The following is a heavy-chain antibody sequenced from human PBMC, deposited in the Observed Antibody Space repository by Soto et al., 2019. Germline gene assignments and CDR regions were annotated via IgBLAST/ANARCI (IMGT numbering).Heavy chain of an antibody. CDR3: ARGLFGELLLDY. V-gene: IGHV4-31*03. J-gene: IGHJ4*02. CDR1: GGSISSGGYY. D-gene: IGHD3-10*02. CDR2: IYYSGST. Sequence: SETLSLTCTVSGGSISSGGYYWSWIRQHPGKGLEWIGYIYYSGSTYYNPSLKSRVTISVDTSKNQFSLKLSSVTAADTAVYYCARGLFGELLLDYWGQGTLVTVSS.